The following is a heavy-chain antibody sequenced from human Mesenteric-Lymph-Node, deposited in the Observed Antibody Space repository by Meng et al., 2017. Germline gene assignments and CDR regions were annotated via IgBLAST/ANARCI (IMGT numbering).Heavy chain of an antibody. CDR1: GFTFSSYC. CDR2: INLNRSEK. J-gene: IGHJ4*02. CDR3: VREPRCDEMECFDY. D-gene: IGHD3-3*01. V-gene: IGHV3-7*01. Sequence: GESLKISCAASGFTFSSYCMDWVRQAPGKGLEWVANINLNRSEKYYADSVKGRFTISRDNAKNSLYLQMNSLRDEDTGVYFCVREPRCDEMECFDYWGQGALVTVSS.